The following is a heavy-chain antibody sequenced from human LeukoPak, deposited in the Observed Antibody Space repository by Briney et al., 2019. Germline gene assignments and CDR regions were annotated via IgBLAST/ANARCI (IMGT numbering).Heavy chain of an antibody. CDR1: GYTFTSYG. Sequence: GASVKVSCKASGYTFTSYGISWVRQAPGQGLEWMGWISAYNGNTNYAQKLQGRVTMTTDASTSIAYMELRSLRTDDTAVYYCARDGYTYYDFWSGYYTPFDYWGQGTLVTVSS. CDR3: ARDGYTYYDFWSGYYTPFDY. V-gene: IGHV1-18*01. D-gene: IGHD3-3*01. CDR2: ISAYNGNT. J-gene: IGHJ4*02.